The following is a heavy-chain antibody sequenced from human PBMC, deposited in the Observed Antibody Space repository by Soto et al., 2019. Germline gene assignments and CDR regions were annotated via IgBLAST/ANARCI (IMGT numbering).Heavy chain of an antibody. Sequence: PGGSLRLSCAASGFTFSDYYMSWIRQAPGKGLEWVSYISSSGSTIYYADSVKGRFTISRDNSKNTLYLQMNSLRAEDTAVYYCAKERGDSSGWVQGDAFDIWGQGTMVTVSS. J-gene: IGHJ3*02. CDR3: AKERGDSSGWVQGDAFDI. D-gene: IGHD6-19*01. CDR2: ISSSGSTI. CDR1: GFTFSDYY. V-gene: IGHV3-11*01.